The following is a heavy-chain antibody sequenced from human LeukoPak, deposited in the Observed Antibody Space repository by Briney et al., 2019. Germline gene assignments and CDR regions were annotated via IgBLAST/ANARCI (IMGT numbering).Heavy chain of an antibody. CDR1: GGSINSYF. V-gene: IGHV4-59*01. Sequence: SETLSLTCSVSGGSINSYFWSWIRQPPAKGLEWIGYIYYSGSTNYNPSLESRVTISVDTSKNQFSLKLSSVTASDTAVYYCARLPYSSGWYVYWGQGILVTVSS. D-gene: IGHD6-19*01. CDR3: ARLPYSSGWYVY. CDR2: IYYSGST. J-gene: IGHJ4*02.